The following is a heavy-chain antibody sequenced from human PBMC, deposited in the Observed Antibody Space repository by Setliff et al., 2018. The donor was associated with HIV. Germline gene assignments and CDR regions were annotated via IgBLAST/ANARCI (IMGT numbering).Heavy chain of an antibody. V-gene: IGHV4-59*01. Sequence: SETLSLTCDVSDGSISTYYWSWIWQPPGRGLEWSVYIYYSGITNYSPSHKSRVTLLVDTSKNQFSLRLSSVTVADTAVYFCARGDYDRGGYYFDKWGQGALVTVSS. CDR2: IYYSGIT. D-gene: IGHD3-22*01. CDR1: DGSISTYY. J-gene: IGHJ4*02. CDR3: ARGDYDRGGYYFDK.